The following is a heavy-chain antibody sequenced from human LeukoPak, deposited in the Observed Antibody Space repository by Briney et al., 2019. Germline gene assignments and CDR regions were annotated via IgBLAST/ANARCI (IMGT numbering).Heavy chain of an antibody. Sequence: GASVKVSCKASGYTFTSFDINWVRQAPGQGLEWMGWMNPNSGNTGYAQKFQGRVTMTRNTSISTAYMELSSLRSEDTAVYYCARWSIAARFDYYYGMDVWGQGTTVTVSS. CDR1: GYTFTSFD. J-gene: IGHJ6*02. V-gene: IGHV1-8*01. CDR2: MNPNSGNT. CDR3: ARWSIAARFDYYYGMDV. D-gene: IGHD6-6*01.